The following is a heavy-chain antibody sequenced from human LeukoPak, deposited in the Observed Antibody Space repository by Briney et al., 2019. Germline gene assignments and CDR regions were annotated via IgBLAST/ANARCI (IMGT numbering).Heavy chain of an antibody. CDR3: ARMYSSSWPHYYYYMDV. V-gene: IGHV3-7*03. CDR2: ITQDGSEK. Sequence: GRSLRLSCAASGFTFSSYWMSWVRQAPGKGLEWVANITQDGSEKYYVDSVKGRFTISRDNAKNSLYLQMNSLRAEDTAVYYCARMYSSSWPHYYYYMDVWGKGTTVTVSS. J-gene: IGHJ6*03. D-gene: IGHD6-13*01. CDR1: GFTFSSYW.